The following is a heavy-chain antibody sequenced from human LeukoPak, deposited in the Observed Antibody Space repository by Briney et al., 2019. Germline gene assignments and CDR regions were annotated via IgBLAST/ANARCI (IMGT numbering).Heavy chain of an antibody. D-gene: IGHD1-26*01. J-gene: IGHJ4*02. CDR2: IHYSGST. V-gene: IGHV4-59*01. CDR3: ARGIGCSPDH. Sequence: SETLSLTCTVSGGSISSYYWNWIRQPPGKGLEWIGFIHYSGSTKYNPSFKSRVTISVDASKNQFSVRLSSVTAADTAVYYCARGIGCSPDHWGQGILVTVSS. CDR1: GGSISSYY.